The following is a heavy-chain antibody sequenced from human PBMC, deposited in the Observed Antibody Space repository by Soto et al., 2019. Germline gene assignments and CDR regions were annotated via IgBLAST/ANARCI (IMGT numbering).Heavy chain of an antibody. CDR3: AREHHPYDSSGFALQFDP. V-gene: IGHV3-64*01. Sequence: PGGSLRLSCAASGFTFSSYAMHWVRQAPGKGLEYVSAISSKGGSTYYANSVKGRFTISRDNSKNTLYLQMGSLRAEDMAVYYCAREHHPYDSSGFALQFDPWGQGTLVTVS. CDR2: ISSKGGST. D-gene: IGHD3-22*01. CDR1: GFTFSSYA. J-gene: IGHJ5*02.